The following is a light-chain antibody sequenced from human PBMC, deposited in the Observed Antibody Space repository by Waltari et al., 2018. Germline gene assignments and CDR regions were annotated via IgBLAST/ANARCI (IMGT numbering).Light chain of an antibody. CDR1: HMGRYS. Sequence: SYVLTQPPSVSVAPGETASIPRGGPHMGRYSAPWYQQKPGQAPLLIIFYDSDRPSGIPARFSGSNSGNTATLTITSVEAGDEARYDCHVWHAHFDPGVFGTGTEVTVL. V-gene: IGLV3-21*04. CDR2: YDS. J-gene: IGLJ1*01. CDR3: HVWHAHFDPGV.